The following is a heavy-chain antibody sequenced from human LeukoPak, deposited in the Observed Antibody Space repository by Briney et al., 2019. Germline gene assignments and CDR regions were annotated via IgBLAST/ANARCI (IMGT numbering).Heavy chain of an antibody. D-gene: IGHD6-6*01. CDR2: IYPGDSDT. CDR1: GYSFTSYW. Sequence: GESLKISCKGSGYSFTSYWIGWVRQMPGKGLEWMGIIYPGDSDTRYSPSFQGQVTISADKSISTAYLQWSSLKASDTAMYYCARSPLQYSSSPYYYYYYYMDVWGKGTTVTVSS. J-gene: IGHJ6*03. V-gene: IGHV5-51*01. CDR3: ARSPLQYSSSPYYYYYYYMDV.